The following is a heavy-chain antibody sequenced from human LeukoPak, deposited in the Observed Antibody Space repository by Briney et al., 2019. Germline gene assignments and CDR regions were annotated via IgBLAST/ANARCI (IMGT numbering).Heavy chain of an antibody. V-gene: IGHV4-59*01. CDR3: ARDGYSSTSGAFDI. CDR1: GGSISSYY. CDR2: IYYSGST. D-gene: IGHD6-13*01. J-gene: IGHJ3*02. Sequence: SETLSLTCTVSGGSISSYYCSWIRQPPGKGLEWIGYIYYSGSTNYNPSLKSRVTISVDTSKNQFSLKLSSVTAADTAVYYCARDGYSSTSGAFDIWGQGTMVTVSS.